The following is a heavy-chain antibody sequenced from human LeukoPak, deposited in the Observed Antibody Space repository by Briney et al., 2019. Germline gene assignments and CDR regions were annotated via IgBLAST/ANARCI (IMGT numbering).Heavy chain of an antibody. Sequence: SETLSLTCTVSGGSISSNAYYWAWIRQPPGKGLEWIGSIYSCVSTYYNPSLKSRVTISVDTSKNQFSLRLSSVTAADTALYYCAYSGSYGHLGYWGQGIPVTVSS. CDR1: GGSISSNAYY. CDR3: AYSGSYGHLGY. D-gene: IGHD1-26*01. J-gene: IGHJ4*02. V-gene: IGHV4-39*01. CDR2: IYSCVST.